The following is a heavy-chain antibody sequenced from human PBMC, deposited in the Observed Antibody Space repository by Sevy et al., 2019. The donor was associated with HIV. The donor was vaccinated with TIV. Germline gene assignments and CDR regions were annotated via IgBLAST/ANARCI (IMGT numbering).Heavy chain of an antibody. CDR3: AVEVRGVIANDY. Sequence: SDTLSLTCTVSGGSISSGGYYWSWIRQHPGKGLEWIGYIYYSGSTYYNPSLKSRVTISVDTSKNQFSLKLSSVTAADTAVYYCAVEVRGVIANDYWGQGTLVTVSS. D-gene: IGHD3-10*01. CDR1: GGSISSGGYY. V-gene: IGHV4-31*03. J-gene: IGHJ4*02. CDR2: IYYSGST.